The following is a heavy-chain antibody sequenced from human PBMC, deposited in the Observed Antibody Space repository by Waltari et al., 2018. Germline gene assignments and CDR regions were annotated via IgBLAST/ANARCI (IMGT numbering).Heavy chain of an antibody. CDR3: ARIAHWDYYYAMDA. D-gene: IGHD3-16*01. J-gene: IGHJ6*02. Sequence: QLQESGPRLVKSLQTLSLTCTISGDSMKTGCYSWSWIRQVPGKGLEWIGYIYYNGSTKYHPSLKSRVSIAADTSKTEFSLKLTSVIAADTAIYYCARIAHWDYYYAMDAWGPGTTVTVSS. V-gene: IGHV4-31*03. CDR2: IYYNGST. CDR1: GDSMKTGCYS.